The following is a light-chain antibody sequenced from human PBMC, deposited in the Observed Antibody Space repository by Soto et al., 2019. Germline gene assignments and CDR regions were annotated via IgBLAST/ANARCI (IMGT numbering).Light chain of an antibody. V-gene: IGLV2-14*01. CDR1: SSDIGAYDH. J-gene: IGLJ1*01. CDR3: SSYTSDNRDYV. Sequence: QSALTQPASVSGSPGQSITISCSGTSSDIGAYDHVAWYQQFTGKSPKLVIYSVSNRPSGVSYRFSGSKSGNKASLTISGLQAEDEADYSCSSYTSDNRDYVFGTGTKVTVL. CDR2: SVS.